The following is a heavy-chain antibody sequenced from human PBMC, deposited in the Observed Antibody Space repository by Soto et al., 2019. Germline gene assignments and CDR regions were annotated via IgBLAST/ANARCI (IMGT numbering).Heavy chain of an antibody. Sequence: QVQLQESGPGLVKPSGTLYLTCAVSNGSITSGNWWRWVRQPPGKGLEWIGDIYQTGSTNYNPSLRSRVIISVDKSKNNFSLSLSSVTAADTAVYFCARVWGALAPIAGWFGPWGRGILVTVSS. J-gene: IGHJ5*02. CDR2: IYQTGST. CDR3: ARVWGALAPIAGWFGP. CDR1: NGSITSGNW. D-gene: IGHD3-16*01. V-gene: IGHV4-4*02.